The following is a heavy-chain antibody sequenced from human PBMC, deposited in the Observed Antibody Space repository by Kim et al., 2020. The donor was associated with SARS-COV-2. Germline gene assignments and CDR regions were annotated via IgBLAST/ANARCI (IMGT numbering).Heavy chain of an antibody. CDR2: IYYSGST. CDR3: ARDLGWAAAGRFEVVSYFQL. Sequence: SETLSLTCTVSGGSITSSSYYWGWIRQPPGNGLEWIGSIYYSGSTYYNPSLKRRVTISGDTSKNQFSLKLSSVTAADTAVYDCARDLGWAAAGRFEVVSYFQLWGQGTLVTVSS. CDR1: GGSITSSSYY. V-gene: IGHV4-39*07. D-gene: IGHD6-13*01. J-gene: IGHJ1*01.